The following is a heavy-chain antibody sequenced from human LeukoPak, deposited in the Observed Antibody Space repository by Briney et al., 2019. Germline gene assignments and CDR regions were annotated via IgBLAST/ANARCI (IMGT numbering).Heavy chain of an antibody. CDR3: ARAGERIAAAGPGDY. CDR1: GYTFTSYG. D-gene: IGHD6-13*01. Sequence: ASVKVSCKASGYTFTSYGISWVRQAPGQGLEWMGWISAYNGNTSYAQKLQGRVTMTTDTSTSTAYMELRSLRSDDTAVYYCARAGERIAAAGPGDYWGQGTLVTVSS. CDR2: ISAYNGNT. V-gene: IGHV1-18*01. J-gene: IGHJ4*02.